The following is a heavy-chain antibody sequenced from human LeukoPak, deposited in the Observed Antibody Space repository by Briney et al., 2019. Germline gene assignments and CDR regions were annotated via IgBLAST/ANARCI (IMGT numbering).Heavy chain of an antibody. Sequence: GESLKISCKGSGHSFTSYWIGWVRQMPGKGLEWMGIIYPGDSDTRYSPSFQGQVTISADKSISTAYLQWSSLKASDTAMYYCARVHGITIFGVVIRPFDYWGQGTLVTVSS. CDR2: IYPGDSDT. V-gene: IGHV5-51*01. J-gene: IGHJ4*02. CDR3: ARVHGITIFGVVIRPFDY. D-gene: IGHD3-3*01. CDR1: GHSFTSYW.